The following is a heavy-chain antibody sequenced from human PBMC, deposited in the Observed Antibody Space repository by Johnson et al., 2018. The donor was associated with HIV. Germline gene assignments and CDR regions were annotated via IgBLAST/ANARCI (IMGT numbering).Heavy chain of an antibody. V-gene: IGHV3-30*14. D-gene: IGHD3-16*02. CDR3: SRGGELSSIGAFDI. CDR2: ISYDGSNK. J-gene: IGHJ3*02. Sequence: QVQLVESGGGVVQPGRSLRLSCAASGFTFSSYAMHWVRQAPGKGLEWVAVISYDGSNKYYADSVKGRFTISRDNSKNTLYLQMGSLRAEDMAVYYCSRGGELSSIGAFDIWGQGTMVTVS. CDR1: GFTFSSYA.